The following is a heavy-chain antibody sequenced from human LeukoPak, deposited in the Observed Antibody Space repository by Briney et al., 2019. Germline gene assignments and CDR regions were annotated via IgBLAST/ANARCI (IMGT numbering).Heavy chain of an antibody. Sequence: GGSLRLSCAASGFTFSSYGMHWARQAPGKGLEWVAFIGNDGSNKYYADSVKGRFTISRDNSKNTLHLQMNSLRAEDTAVYFCAKRDCSGPACFAGDYHYMDDWGKGTTVTISS. V-gene: IGHV3-30*02. J-gene: IGHJ6*03. CDR1: GFTFSSYG. D-gene: IGHD2-15*01. CDR2: IGNDGSNK. CDR3: AKRDCSGPACFAGDYHYMDD.